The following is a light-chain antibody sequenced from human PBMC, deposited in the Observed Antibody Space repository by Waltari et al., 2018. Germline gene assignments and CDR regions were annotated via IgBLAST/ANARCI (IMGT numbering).Light chain of an antibody. V-gene: IGKV3-20*01. J-gene: IGKJ1*01. Sequence: IVFTQSPGSLSSSPGERVTLSCRASQSVSRALAWYQQKPGQAPRLLIFGASNRAPGIPDRFSGSGSETDFSLTISRLEPEDFAVYYCQHYVRLPATFGRGTKVEIK. CDR1: QSVSRA. CDR2: GAS. CDR3: QHYVRLPAT.